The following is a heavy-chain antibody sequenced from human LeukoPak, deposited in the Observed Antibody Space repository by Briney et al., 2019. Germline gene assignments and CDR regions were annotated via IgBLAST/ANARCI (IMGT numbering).Heavy chain of an antibody. Sequence: PGGSLRLSCAASGFTLRSYDMSWVRQAPGMGLEWVAATSSSGVNSYYADSVRGRFTISRDNSQNTLYLQMDSLRAEDTALYYCAKEYSGYDFDYWGQGTLVTVSS. V-gene: IGHV3-23*01. J-gene: IGHJ4*02. D-gene: IGHD5-12*01. CDR3: AKEYSGYDFDY. CDR2: TSSSGVNS. CDR1: GFTLRSYD.